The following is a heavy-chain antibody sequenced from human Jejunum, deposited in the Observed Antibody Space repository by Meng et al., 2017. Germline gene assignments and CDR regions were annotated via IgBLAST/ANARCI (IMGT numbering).Heavy chain of an antibody. CDR1: GYTFTSYA. CDR3: ARDNYDTASRFDY. D-gene: IGHD3-22*01. J-gene: IGHJ4*02. Sequence: QVQMLPSGSELKEHGASVKVSCKASGYTFTSYAINWLRQAPGQGPEWMGWINTNNGNPTYAQGFTGRFVFSLDTSVSTAYVQISSLKVEDTAMYYCARDNYDTASRFDYWGQGTLVTVSS. V-gene: IGHV7-4-1*02. CDR2: INTNNGNP.